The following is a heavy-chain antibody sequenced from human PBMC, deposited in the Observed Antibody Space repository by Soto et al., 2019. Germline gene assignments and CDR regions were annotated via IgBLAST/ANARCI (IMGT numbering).Heavy chain of an antibody. V-gene: IGHV3-30*18. D-gene: IGHD6-6*01. CDR2: ISYDGSNK. J-gene: IGHJ4*02. Sequence: PGGSLRLSCAASGFTFSSYGMHWVRQAPGKGLEWVAVISYDGSNKYYADSVKGRFTISRDNSKNTLYLQMNSLRAEDTAVYYCAKDSSTSGFGHCDYRGQGTLVTVSS. CDR1: GFTFSSYG. CDR3: AKDSSTSGFGHCDY.